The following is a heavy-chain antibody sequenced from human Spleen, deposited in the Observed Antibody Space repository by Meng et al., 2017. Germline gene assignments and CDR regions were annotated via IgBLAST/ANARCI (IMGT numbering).Heavy chain of an antibody. J-gene: IGHJ4*02. CDR3: ARGPTTMAHDFDY. CDR2: INHSGST. CDR1: GFSLSTRGVG. D-gene: IGHD4-11*01. Sequence: SGPTLVKPTQTLTLTCTFSGFSLSTRGVGVGWIRQPPGKGLEWIGEINHSGSTNYNPSLESRATISVDTSQNNLSLKLSSVTAADSAVYYCARGPTTMAHDFDYWGQGTLVTVSS. V-gene: IGHV4-39*02.